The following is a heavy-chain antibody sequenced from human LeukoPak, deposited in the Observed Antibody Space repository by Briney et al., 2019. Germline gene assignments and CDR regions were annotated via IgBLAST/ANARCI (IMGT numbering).Heavy chain of an antibody. CDR3: ARDQGPYYYDSSGSGFDP. D-gene: IGHD3-22*01. CDR1: GYTFANYA. Sequence: VASVKVSCKASGYTFANYAMHWVRQAPGQSLEWMGRINSANGNTKYSQKFQGRVTITRDTSASTAYMELSSLRSEDTAVYYCARDQGPYYYDSSGSGFDPWGQGTLVTVSS. J-gene: IGHJ5*02. V-gene: IGHV1-3*04. CDR2: INSANGNT.